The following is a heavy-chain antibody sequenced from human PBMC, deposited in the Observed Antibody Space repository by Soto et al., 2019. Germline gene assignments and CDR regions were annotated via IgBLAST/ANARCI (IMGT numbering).Heavy chain of an antibody. CDR3: AKDREYYGSWGYLDV. CDR2: ISYDGSNK. V-gene: IGHV3-30*18. Sequence: GGSLRLSCAASGFTFSSYGMHWVRQAPGKGLEWVAVISYDGSNKYYADSVKGRFTISRDNSKNTLYLQMNSLRAEDTAVYYCAKDREYYGSWGYLDVWGKGTTVTVSS. D-gene: IGHD3-10*01. CDR1: GFTFSSYG. J-gene: IGHJ6*03.